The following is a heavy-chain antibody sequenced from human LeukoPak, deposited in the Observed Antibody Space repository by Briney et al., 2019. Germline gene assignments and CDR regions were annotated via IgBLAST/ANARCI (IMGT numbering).Heavy chain of an antibody. J-gene: IGHJ6*02. CDR1: GFTFSSYS. CDR3: ARDLPGIAAAGGMDV. D-gene: IGHD6-13*01. V-gene: IGHV3-21*01. Sequence: PGGSLRLSCAASGFTFSSYSMNWVRQAPGKGLEWVSSISSSSSYIYYADSVKGRFTISRDNAKNSLYLQMNSLRAEDTAVYYCARDLPGIAAAGGMDVWAKGPRSPSP. CDR2: ISSSSSYI.